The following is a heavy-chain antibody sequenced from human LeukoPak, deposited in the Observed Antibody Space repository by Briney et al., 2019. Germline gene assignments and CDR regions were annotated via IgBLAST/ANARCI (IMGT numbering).Heavy chain of an antibody. J-gene: IGHJ4*02. D-gene: IGHD6-6*01. CDR3: ARDLEYTTSSGDY. CDR1: GFTFSSYE. Sequence: GGSLRLSCAASGFTFSSYEMNWVRQAPGKGLEWVSYISNSGTAIYYADSVKGRFTISRDNAKNSLYLQMNSLRAEDTAVYYCARDLEYTTSSGDYWGQGTLVIVSS. V-gene: IGHV3-48*03. CDR2: ISNSGTAI.